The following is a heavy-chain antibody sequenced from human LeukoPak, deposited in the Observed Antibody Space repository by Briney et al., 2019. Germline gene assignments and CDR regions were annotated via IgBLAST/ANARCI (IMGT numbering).Heavy chain of an antibody. V-gene: IGHV1-46*01. CDR3: ARDSGMVRGTVDY. CDR2: INPSGGTT. J-gene: IGHJ4*02. Sequence: ASVKVSCKASGYTFTSYYMHWVRQAPGQGLEWMGIINPSGGTTTYAQKFQGRVTMTRDTSTSTVYMELSSLRSEDTAVYYCARDSGMVRGTVDYWGQGTLVTVSS. CDR1: GYTFTSYY. D-gene: IGHD3-10*01.